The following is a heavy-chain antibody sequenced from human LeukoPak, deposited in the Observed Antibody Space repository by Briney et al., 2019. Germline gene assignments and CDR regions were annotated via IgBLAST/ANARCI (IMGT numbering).Heavy chain of an antibody. CDR1: GGSISNYY. CDR3: ARRSGYYQY. J-gene: IGHJ4*02. V-gene: IGHV4-59*12. D-gene: IGHD3-22*01. Sequence: SETLSLTCTVSGGSISNYYWNWIRQPPGKGLEWIGYIYYTGSTNYNPSLKSRVTMSVDTSKNLFSLKLSSVTAADTAVYYCARRSGYYQYWGQGTLVTVSS. CDR2: IYYTGST.